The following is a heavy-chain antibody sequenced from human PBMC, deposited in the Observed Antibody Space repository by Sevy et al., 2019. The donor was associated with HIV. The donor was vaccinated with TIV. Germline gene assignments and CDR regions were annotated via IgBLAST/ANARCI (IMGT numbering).Heavy chain of an antibody. CDR3: ARHDYGDYNAFAI. Sequence: SETLSLTCAVSGGSISSGGYSWSWIRQPPGKGLEWIGYIYHSGSTYYNPSLKSRVTISVDRSKNQFSLKLSSVTAADTAVYYCARHDYGDYNAFAIWGQGTMVTVS. CDR2: IYHSGST. J-gene: IGHJ3*02. D-gene: IGHD4-17*01. CDR1: GGSISSGGYS. V-gene: IGHV4-30-2*01.